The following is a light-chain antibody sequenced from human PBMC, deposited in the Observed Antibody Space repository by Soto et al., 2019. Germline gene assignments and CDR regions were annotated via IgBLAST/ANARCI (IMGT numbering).Light chain of an antibody. Sequence: EIVMTQSPATLSVSPGERATLSCRASQSVSSNLAWYQQKPGQAPRLLIYGASIRATGIPARFRGSGSGTESTHSISSLQSDAFAFYYCQQYNNWPRTFGQGTKLEIK. CDR1: QSVSSN. CDR2: GAS. V-gene: IGKV3-15*01. CDR3: QQYNNWPRT. J-gene: IGKJ2*01.